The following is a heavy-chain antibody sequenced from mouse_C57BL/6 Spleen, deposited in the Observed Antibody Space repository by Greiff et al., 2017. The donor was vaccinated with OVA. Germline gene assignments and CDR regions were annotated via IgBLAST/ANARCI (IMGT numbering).Heavy chain of an antibody. Sequence: EVQGVESGGGLVQPGGSLSLSCAASGFTFTDYYMSWVRQPPGKALEWLGFIRNKANGYTTEYSASVKGRFTISRDNSQSILYLQMNALRAEDSATYYCARYTYDVYPYFDYWGQGTTLTVSS. CDR3: ARYTYDVYPYFDY. D-gene: IGHD2-3*01. CDR2: IRNKANGYTT. CDR1: GFTFTDYY. J-gene: IGHJ2*01. V-gene: IGHV7-3*01.